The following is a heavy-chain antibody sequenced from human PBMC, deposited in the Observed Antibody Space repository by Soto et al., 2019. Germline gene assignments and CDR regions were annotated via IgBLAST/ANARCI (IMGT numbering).Heavy chain of an antibody. CDR3: TTNFYSDHGMDV. J-gene: IGHJ6*02. Sequence: EVQLVESGGGLVKPGGSLTLSCAASGITFSKAWMNWVRQSPGKGLEWVGRIKSRSDGGTTAYAAPVKGGFSISRDDSKDTLWLQMNSLKTEDTAVYYCTTNFYSDHGMDVWGQGTTVTVSS. V-gene: IGHV3-15*01. D-gene: IGHD4-17*01. CDR1: GITFSKAW. CDR2: IKSRSDGGTT.